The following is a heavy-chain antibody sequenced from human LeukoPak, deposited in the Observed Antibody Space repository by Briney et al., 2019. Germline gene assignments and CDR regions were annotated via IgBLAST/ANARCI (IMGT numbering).Heavy chain of an antibody. D-gene: IGHD2-15*01. CDR2: INTDGSIT. CDR3: ASQVALGY. V-gene: IGHV3-74*01. J-gene: IGHJ4*02. CDR1: GFTFSNYW. Sequence: GGSLRLSCAASGFTFSNYWMHWVRQGPGKGLDWVSHINTDGSITNYADSVKGRFTISRDNAKNTLYLQMNSLRVEDTAMYYCASQVALGYWGQGILVTVSS.